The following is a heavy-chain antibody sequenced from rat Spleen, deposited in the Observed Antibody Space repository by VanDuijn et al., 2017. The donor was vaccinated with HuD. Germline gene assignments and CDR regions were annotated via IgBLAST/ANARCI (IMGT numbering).Heavy chain of an antibody. J-gene: IGHJ1*01. CDR2: IDYEGSST. CDR3: ARHGPGSWYFDF. CDR1: GFTFSDYY. Sequence: EVQLVESDGGLVQPGRSLKLSCAASGFTFSDYYMAWVRQGPTQGLEWVASIDYEGSSTYYGDSVKGRFTISRDNAKSTLYLQMNSLRSEDTATYYCARHGPGSWYFDFWGPGTMVTVSS. V-gene: IGHV5-22*01. D-gene: IGHD5-1*01.